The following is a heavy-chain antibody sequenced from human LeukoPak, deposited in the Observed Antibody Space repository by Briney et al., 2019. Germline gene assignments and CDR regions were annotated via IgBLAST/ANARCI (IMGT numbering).Heavy chain of an antibody. CDR2: ISSSGSTI. CDR1: GFTFSSYD. J-gene: IGHJ4*02. CDR3: ARGPDYDILADYFDY. Sequence: GGSLRLSCAASGFTFSSYDMNWVRQGPGKGLEWVSYISSSGSTIYYADSVKGRFTISRDNAKNSVNLQMNSLRPEDTAVYYCARGPDYDILADYFDYWGQGTLVTVSS. D-gene: IGHD3-9*01. V-gene: IGHV3-48*03.